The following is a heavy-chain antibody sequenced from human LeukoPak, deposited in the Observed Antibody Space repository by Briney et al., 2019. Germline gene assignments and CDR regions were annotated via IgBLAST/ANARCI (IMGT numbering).Heavy chain of an antibody. CDR2: ISGSGGST. V-gene: IGHV3-23*01. D-gene: IGHD2-2*01. CDR3: ARVGVLDCSSTSCYHYYYYMDV. J-gene: IGHJ6*03. CDR1: GFTFSSYA. Sequence: GGSLRLSCAASGFTFSSYAMSWVRQAPGKGLEWVSAISGSGGSTYYADSVKGRFTISRDNSKNTLYLQMNSLRAEDTAVYYCARVGVLDCSSTSCYHYYYYMDVWGKGTTVTVSS.